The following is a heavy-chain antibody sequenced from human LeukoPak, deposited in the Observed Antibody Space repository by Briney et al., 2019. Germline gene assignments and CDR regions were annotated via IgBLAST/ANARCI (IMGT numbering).Heavy chain of an antibody. CDR2: RDYSGGT. J-gene: IGHJ4*02. CDR3: AGERGEEYSSGWYKRNYFDN. V-gene: IGHV4-39*07. CDR1: GDSFSSVTDY. D-gene: IGHD6-19*01. Sequence: KPSETMSLTCTVSGDSFSSVTDYWAWIRQPPGKGLEWIASRDYSGGTYYNPSLESRVAISANMSKNQFSLKLTSVTGADTAVYYCAGERGEEYSSGWYKRNYFDNWGQGIRVTVSS.